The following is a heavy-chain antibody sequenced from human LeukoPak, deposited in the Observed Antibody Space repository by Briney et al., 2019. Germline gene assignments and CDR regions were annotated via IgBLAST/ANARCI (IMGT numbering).Heavy chain of an antibody. V-gene: IGHV3-48*01. D-gene: IGHD5-24*01. CDR3: ARDPRRRDGYNYGAFDI. CDR1: GFTFSSYS. CDR2: ISSSSSTI. J-gene: IGHJ3*02. Sequence: GGSLRLSCAASGFTFSSYSMNWVRQAPGKGLEWVSYISSSSSTIYYADSVKGRFTISRDNAKNSLYLQMNSLRAEDTAVYYCARDPRRRDGYNYGAFDIWGQGIMVTVSS.